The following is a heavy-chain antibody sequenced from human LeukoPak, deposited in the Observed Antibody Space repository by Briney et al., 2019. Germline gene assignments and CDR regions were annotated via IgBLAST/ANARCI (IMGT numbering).Heavy chain of an antibody. CDR3: ARSPYSESYYGDALDI. V-gene: IGHV3-48*03. CDR2: ISHTGSTI. Sequence: GGSLRLSCAASGFTFSIYEMNWVRQAPGKGLEWVSYISHTGSTIYYADSVRGRFAISRDNAKSSLYLQMNSLRAEDTAIYYCARSPYSESYYGDALDIWGQGTMVTVS. D-gene: IGHD1-26*01. CDR1: GFTFSIYE. J-gene: IGHJ3*02.